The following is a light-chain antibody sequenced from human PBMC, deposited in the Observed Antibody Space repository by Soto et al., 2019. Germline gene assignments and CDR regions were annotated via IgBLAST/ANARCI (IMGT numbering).Light chain of an antibody. Sequence: EIVLTQSPGTLSLSPGERATLSCRASQSVSSSYLAWYQQKPGQAPRLLIYGASSRATGIPDRFSGSGSGTYCTLTISRLEPEDLAVYYCQQYGSSPPITFGGGTKVEIK. CDR2: GAS. CDR3: QQYGSSPPIT. CDR1: QSVSSSY. V-gene: IGKV3-20*01. J-gene: IGKJ4*01.